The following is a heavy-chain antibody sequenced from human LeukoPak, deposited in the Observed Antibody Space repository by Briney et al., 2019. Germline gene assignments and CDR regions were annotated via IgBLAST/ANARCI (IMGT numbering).Heavy chain of an antibody. J-gene: IGHJ4*02. D-gene: IGHD5-24*01. Sequence: GGSLRLSCAASGFIVSTTFLTWVRQAPGKGLEWASVIVTDGSAFYADSVKGRFTISRDSSKNTLYLQMNSLRAEDTAVYYCARGRPQSSVYDYWGQGTLVTVSS. CDR2: IVTDGSA. CDR3: ARGRPQSSVYDY. CDR1: GFIVSTTF. V-gene: IGHV3-53*01.